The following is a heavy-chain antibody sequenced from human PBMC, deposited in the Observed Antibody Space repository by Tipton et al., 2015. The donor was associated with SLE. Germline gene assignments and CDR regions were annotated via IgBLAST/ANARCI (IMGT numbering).Heavy chain of an antibody. J-gene: IGHJ2*01. CDR1: GFTLSRYW. CDR2: IKQDGSEK. CDR3: ASPPYYGSGSYRPYWYFDL. V-gene: IGHV3-7*01. D-gene: IGHD3-10*01. Sequence: SLRLSCAASGFTLSRYWMHWVRQAPGKGLEWVANIKQDGSEKYYVDSVKGRFTISRDNAKNSLYLQMNSLRAEDTAVYYCASPPYYGSGSYRPYWYFDLWGRGTLVTVSS.